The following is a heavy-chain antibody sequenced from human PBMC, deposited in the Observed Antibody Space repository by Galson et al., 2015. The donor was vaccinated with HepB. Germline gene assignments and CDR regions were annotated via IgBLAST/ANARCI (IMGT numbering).Heavy chain of an antibody. V-gene: IGHV3-11*06. D-gene: IGHD6-13*01. Sequence: SLRLSCAASGFTFSDYYMSWIRQAPGKGLEWVSYISSSSSYTNYADSVKGRFTISRDNAKNSLYLQMNSLRAEDTAVYYCARDSYSSSWYRYWGQGTLVTVSS. J-gene: IGHJ4*02. CDR3: ARDSYSSSWYRY. CDR1: GFTFSDYY. CDR2: ISSSSSYT.